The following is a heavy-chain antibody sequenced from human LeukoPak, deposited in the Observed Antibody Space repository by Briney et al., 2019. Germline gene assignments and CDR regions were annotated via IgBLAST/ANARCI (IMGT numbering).Heavy chain of an antibody. CDR3: AKEGDRGEALDYYYMDV. Sequence: PGRSLRLSCAASGFMFSDYGMHWVRQAPGKGLEWVAAIWYDGSNIFYADSVKGRFTISRDNSKNALYLQMNSLRAEDTADYYCAKEGDRGEALDYYYMDVWGNGTTVTASS. V-gene: IGHV3-33*06. CDR2: IWYDGSNI. D-gene: IGHD3-10*01. CDR1: GFMFSDYG. J-gene: IGHJ6*03.